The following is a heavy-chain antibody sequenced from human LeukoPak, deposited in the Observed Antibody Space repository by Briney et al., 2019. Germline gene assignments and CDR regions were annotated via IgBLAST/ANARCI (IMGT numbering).Heavy chain of an antibody. J-gene: IGHJ4*02. V-gene: IGHV3-64D*06. CDR2: ISSNGGST. D-gene: IGHD3-10*01. CDR1: GFXFSSYA. Sequence: GGSLRLSCSASGFXFSSYAMHWVRQAPGKGLEYVSAISSNGGSTYYADSVKGRFTMSRDNSKNTLYLQVSSLRAEDTAVYYCVKDHYYGSGSYYRGDYWGQGTLVTVSS. CDR3: VKDHYYGSGSYYRGDY.